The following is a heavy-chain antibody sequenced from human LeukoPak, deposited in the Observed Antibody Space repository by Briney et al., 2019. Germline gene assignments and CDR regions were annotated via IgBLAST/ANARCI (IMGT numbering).Heavy chain of an antibody. CDR1: GGTFSSYS. CDR2: IIPIFGTA. CDR3: ARVWGQGSSGYYPF. J-gene: IGHJ4*02. Sequence: SVKVSCKASGGTFSSYSISWVRQAPGQGLEWMGGIIPIFGTANYAQKFQGRVTITADESTTTAYIELRSLRSEDTAVYYCARVWGQGSSGYYPFWGQGTLVTVSS. D-gene: IGHD3-22*01. V-gene: IGHV1-69*01.